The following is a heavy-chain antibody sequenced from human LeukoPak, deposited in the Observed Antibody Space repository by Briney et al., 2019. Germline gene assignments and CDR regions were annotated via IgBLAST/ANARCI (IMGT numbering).Heavy chain of an antibody. V-gene: IGHV4-4*07. J-gene: IGHJ4*02. CDR2: IYTTGNT. CDR3: ARDDY. Sequence: SETLSLTCSVSGGSISSYYWSWIRQPAGKGREWIGRIYTTGNTDYNPSLKSRVTMSVDTSKNQFSLNLSSVTAADTAVYYCARDDYWGQGTLVTVSS. CDR1: GGSISSYY.